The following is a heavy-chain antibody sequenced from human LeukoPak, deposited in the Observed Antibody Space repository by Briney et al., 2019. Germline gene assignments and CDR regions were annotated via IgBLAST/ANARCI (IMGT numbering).Heavy chain of an antibody. Sequence: SVKVSCKASGGTFSSYAISWVRQAPGQGLEWMGGIIPIFGTANYAQKFQGRVTITADESTSTAYMELSSLRSEDTAVYYCARCDTEYSNHYYFDYWGQGTLVTVSS. CDR1: GGTFSSYA. D-gene: IGHD4-11*01. V-gene: IGHV1-69*01. CDR3: ARCDTEYSNHYYFDY. J-gene: IGHJ4*02. CDR2: IIPIFGTA.